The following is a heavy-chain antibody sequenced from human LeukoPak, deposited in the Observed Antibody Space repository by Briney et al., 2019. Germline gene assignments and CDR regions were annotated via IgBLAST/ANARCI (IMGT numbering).Heavy chain of an antibody. J-gene: IGHJ3*02. D-gene: IGHD5-18*01. CDR2: AHYGGNT. CDR1: GGSISDYY. CDR3: ARRRGSGTQLWRYDGFDI. Sequence: SETLYLTCTVSGGSISDYYCSWIRQPPGKGQEWVGYAHYGGNTDYNPSLKSRVTISVDTAKNQFPLKLRSVTAADTAVYYCARRRGSGTQLWRYDGFDIWGQGTVVTVSS. V-gene: IGHV4-59*01.